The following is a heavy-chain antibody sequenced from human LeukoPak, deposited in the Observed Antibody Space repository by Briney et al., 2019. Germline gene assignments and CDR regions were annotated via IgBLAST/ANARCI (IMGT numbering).Heavy chain of an antibody. CDR3: ARARREWQDIKYYFDY. CDR2: IGTAGDT. V-gene: IGHV3-13*01. D-gene: IGHD3-3*01. J-gene: IGHJ4*02. CDR1: GFTFSSYD. Sequence: GGSLRLSCAASGFTFSSYDMHWVRQATGKGLEWVSAIGTAGDTYYPGSVKGRFTISRENAKNSLYLQMNSLRAGDTAVYYCARARREWQDIKYYFDYWGQGTLVTVSS.